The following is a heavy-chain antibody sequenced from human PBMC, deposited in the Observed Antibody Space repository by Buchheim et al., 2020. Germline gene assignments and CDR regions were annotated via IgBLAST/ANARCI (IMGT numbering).Heavy chain of an antibody. D-gene: IGHD2-15*01. V-gene: IGHV3-7*01. CDR3: ARSPPAYCSGGSCYDY. CDR2: IKQDGSEK. CDR1: GFTFSSYW. J-gene: IGHJ4*02. Sequence: EVQLVESGGGLVQPGGSLRLSCAASGFTFSSYWMSWVRQAPGKGLEWVANIKQDGSEKYYVDSVKGRFTISRDNAKNSLYLQMNSRRAEDTAVYYCARSPPAYCSGGSCYDYWGQGTL.